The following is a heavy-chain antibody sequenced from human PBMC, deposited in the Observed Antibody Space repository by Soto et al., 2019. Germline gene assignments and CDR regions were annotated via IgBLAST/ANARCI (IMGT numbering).Heavy chain of an antibody. CDR1: GYSFTSYW. CDR3: PRQESDCWGGSRPPVVAWFDP. Sequence: GESLKISCKGSGYSFTSYWIGWVRQMPGKGLEWMVIIYPGDSDTRYSPSFQGQVPISADKSISTAYLQWSSLKASDTAMYYCPRQESDCWGGSRPPVVAWFDPWCQGTLYTVSS. D-gene: IGHD3-3*01. CDR2: IYPGDSDT. V-gene: IGHV5-51*01. J-gene: IGHJ5*02.